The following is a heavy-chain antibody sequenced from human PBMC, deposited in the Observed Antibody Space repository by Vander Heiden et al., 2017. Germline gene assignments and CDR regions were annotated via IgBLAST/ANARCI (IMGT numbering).Heavy chain of an antibody. Sequence: VQLVQSVAEGQKPGASLKGSCNASGYPLLTHAMHWVRQAPGQSLEWMGWINTGNGNTKYSPKFQGRITIIRDTSASTAYMELSSLRCEDTAVYYCARDLSVSVAGTALDYWGQGTLVTVSA. J-gene: IGHJ4*02. D-gene: IGHD6-19*01. V-gene: IGHV1-3*04. CDR1: GYPLLTHA. CDR2: INTGNGNT. CDR3: ARDLSVSVAGTALDY.